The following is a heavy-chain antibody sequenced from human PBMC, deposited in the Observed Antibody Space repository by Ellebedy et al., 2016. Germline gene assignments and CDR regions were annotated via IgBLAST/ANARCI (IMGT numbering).Heavy chain of an antibody. V-gene: IGHV3-23*01. CDR1: GFTFSSYA. Sequence: GGSLRLSCAASGFTFSSYAMNWVRQAPGKGLEWVSGISGSGGSTYYADSVKGRFTISRDNSKNTLYLQMNSLRAEDTAVYYCAKAPIVVTVTVFDYWGQGTLVTVSS. J-gene: IGHJ4*02. CDR2: ISGSGGST. D-gene: IGHD1-26*01. CDR3: AKAPIVVTVTVFDY.